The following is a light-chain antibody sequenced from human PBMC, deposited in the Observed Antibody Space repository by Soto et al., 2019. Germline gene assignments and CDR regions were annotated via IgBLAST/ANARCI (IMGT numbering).Light chain of an antibody. CDR2: GAS. J-gene: IGKJ5*01. V-gene: IGKV3-15*01. Sequence: IEMTQSPATLSVSPGERATLSCRASQSVSSNLVWYQQKPGQAPRLLIYGASTRVTGIPARFSGSGSGTEFTLAISGLEPEDFALYYCQQYGGSPITFGLGTRLEI. CDR1: QSVSSN. CDR3: QQYGGSPIT.